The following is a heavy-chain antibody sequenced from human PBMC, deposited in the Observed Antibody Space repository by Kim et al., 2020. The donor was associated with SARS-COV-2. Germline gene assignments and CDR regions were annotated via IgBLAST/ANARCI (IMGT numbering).Heavy chain of an antibody. V-gene: IGHV3-30*18. J-gene: IGHJ4*02. CDR2: ISYDGSNK. CDR3: AKALESVRTFDY. Sequence: GGSLRLSCAASGFTFTNYGMHWVRQAPGKGLEWVALISYDGSNKFYADSVKGRFTISRDDSKNTVYLQMNSLRAEDTAVYYCAKALESVRTFDYWGQGTLVTVSS. CDR1: GFTFTNYG. D-gene: IGHD3-3*01.